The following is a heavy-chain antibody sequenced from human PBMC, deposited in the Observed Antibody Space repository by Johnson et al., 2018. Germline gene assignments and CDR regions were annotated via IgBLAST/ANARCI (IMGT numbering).Heavy chain of an antibody. CDR1: GFTFSSYW. CDR2: INSDGSST. J-gene: IGHJ6*02. V-gene: IGHV3-74*01. CDR3: AREYNWNDDDYYYYYGMDV. Sequence: VQLLETGGGLVQPGGSLRLSCAASGFTFSSYWMHWVRQAPGKGLVWVSRINSDGSSTSYADAVKGRFTISRDNAKNTLYLQMNSLRAEDTAVYYCAREYNWNDDDYYYYYGMDVWGQGTTVTVSS. D-gene: IGHD1-20*01.